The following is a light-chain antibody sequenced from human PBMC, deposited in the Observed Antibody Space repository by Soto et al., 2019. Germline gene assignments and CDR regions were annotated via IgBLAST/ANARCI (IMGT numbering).Light chain of an antibody. J-gene: IGLJ3*02. CDR1: TSDVGGYNY. Sequence: SALTQPASVSGSPGQSIAISCTGTTSDVGGYNYVSWYQQHPGKAPKLMIYDVSNRPSGVSNRFSGSKSGNTASLTISGLQAEDEADYYCSSYTSNTTPVFGGGTQLTVL. CDR2: DVS. V-gene: IGLV2-14*01. CDR3: SSYTSNTTPV.